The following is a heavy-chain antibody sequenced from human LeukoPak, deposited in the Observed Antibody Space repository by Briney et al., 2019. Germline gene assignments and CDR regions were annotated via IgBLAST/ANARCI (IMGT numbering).Heavy chain of an antibody. V-gene: IGHV1-3*01. CDR3: ARRLKGSYRNPFDS. Sequence: GSVKVSCKGSRYSFTTYATHWVRQAPGQRLEWMGWINPDKGGTKYSQNLQGRITVTRDTSSSTPYMSLSSLISADTAVYYCARRLKGSYRNPFDSWGQGTLVTVSS. J-gene: IGHJ4*02. CDR2: INPDKGGT. D-gene: IGHD2-21*01. CDR1: RYSFTTYA.